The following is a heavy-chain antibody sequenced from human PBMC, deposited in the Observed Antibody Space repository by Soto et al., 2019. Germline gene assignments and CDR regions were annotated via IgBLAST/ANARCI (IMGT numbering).Heavy chain of an antibody. J-gene: IGHJ6*02. V-gene: IGHV3-30*03. CDR3: ARSRDGYRFYFYYGMVV. CDR1: GFTFTSYD. Sequence: GGSLRLSCAASGFTFTSYDMHWVRQAPGKGLECMALILHDGSAEYYADSVKGRFTISRDNSKSTLYLQMNSLREEETAVYYCARSRDGYRFYFYYGMVVGGQGTTVTVSS. CDR2: ILHDGSAE. D-gene: IGHD5-12*01.